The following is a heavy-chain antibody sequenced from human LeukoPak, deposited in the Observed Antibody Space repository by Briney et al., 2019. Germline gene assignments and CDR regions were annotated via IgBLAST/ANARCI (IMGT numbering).Heavy chain of an antibody. CDR3: ARHLRSSSGWYGSFDP. V-gene: IGHV4-39*01. D-gene: IGHD6-19*01. CDR1: GGSISSSSYS. Sequence: SETLSPTCTVSGGSISSSSYSWGWIRQPPGKGLEWIGSIYYSGSTYYNPSLKSRVTISVDTSKNQFSLKLSSVTAADTAVYYCARHLRSSSGWYGSFDPWGQGTLVTVSS. CDR2: IYYSGST. J-gene: IGHJ5*02.